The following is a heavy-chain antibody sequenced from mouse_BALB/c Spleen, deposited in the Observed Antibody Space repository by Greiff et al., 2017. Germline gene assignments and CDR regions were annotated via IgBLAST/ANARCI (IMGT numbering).Heavy chain of an antibody. CDR1: GYSITSGYY. Sequence: DVQLQESGPGLVKPSQSLSLTCSVTGYSITSGYYWNWIRQFPGNKLEWMGYISYDGSNNYNPSLKNRISITRDTSKNQFFLKLNSVTTEDTATYYCARDGLRDWGQGTTLTVSS. J-gene: IGHJ2*01. D-gene: IGHD6-1*01. V-gene: IGHV3-6*02. CDR2: ISYDGSN. CDR3: ARDGLRD.